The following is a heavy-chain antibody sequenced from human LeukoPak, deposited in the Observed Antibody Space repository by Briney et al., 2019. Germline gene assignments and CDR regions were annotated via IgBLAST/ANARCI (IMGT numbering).Heavy chain of an antibody. D-gene: IGHD6-19*01. CDR3: ARNRPQWLVLSDWFDP. CDR1: GFTFDDYG. Sequence: GGSLRLSCAASGFTFDDYGMSWVRQAPGKGLEWVSGINWNGGSTGYADSVKGRFTISRDNAKNSLYLQMNSLRAEDTALYYCARNRPQWLVLSDWFDPWGQGTLVTVAS. CDR2: INWNGGST. V-gene: IGHV3-20*04. J-gene: IGHJ5*02.